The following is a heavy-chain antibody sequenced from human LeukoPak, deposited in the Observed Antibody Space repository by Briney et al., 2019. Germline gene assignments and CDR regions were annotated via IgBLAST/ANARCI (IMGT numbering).Heavy chain of an antibody. D-gene: IGHD3-3*01. V-gene: IGHV3-23*01. CDR1: GFSFSSYA. CDR3: ARELRNGWLLFSFDAFDI. Sequence: GGSLRLSCAASGFSFSSYAMSWVRQSPGKGLEWVSAISGSGGSTYYADSVKGRFTISRDNSKNTLYLQMNSLRAEDTAVYYCARELRNGWLLFSFDAFDIWGQGTMVTVSS. J-gene: IGHJ3*02. CDR2: ISGSGGST.